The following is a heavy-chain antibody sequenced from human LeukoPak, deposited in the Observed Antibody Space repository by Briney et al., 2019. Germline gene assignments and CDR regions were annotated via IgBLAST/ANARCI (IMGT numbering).Heavy chain of an antibody. D-gene: IGHD4-17*01. CDR1: GYTVTSYY. J-gene: IGHJ6*02. CDR2: INPSGGST. V-gene: IGHV1-46*01. Sequence: ASVKVSCKASGYTVTSYYMHWVRQAPGQGLEWRGIINPSGGSTSYAQKFQGRVTMTRDTSTSTVYMELNSMRSEATAVYYCARVSTVTTFRRYYGMDVWGQGTTVTVSS. CDR3: ARVSTVTTFRRYYGMDV.